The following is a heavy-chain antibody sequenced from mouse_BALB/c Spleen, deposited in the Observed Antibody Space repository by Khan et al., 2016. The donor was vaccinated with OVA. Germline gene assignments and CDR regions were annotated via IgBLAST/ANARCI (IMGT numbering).Heavy chain of an antibody. CDR2: IWGGGDT. J-gene: IGHJ4*01. D-gene: IGHD2-9*01. CDR1: GFFLSSYN. CDR3: AGAYYGYGDYYAMDY. Sequence: QVQLQESGPGLVAPSQSLSITCTVSGFFLSSYNIHWVRQPPGKGLEWLGMIWGGGDTDYNSTLKSRLSIIKDNSKSQVFLKMNSLQTDDTAIYDGAGAYYGYGDYYAMDYWGQGTSVTVSS. V-gene: IGHV2-6-4*01.